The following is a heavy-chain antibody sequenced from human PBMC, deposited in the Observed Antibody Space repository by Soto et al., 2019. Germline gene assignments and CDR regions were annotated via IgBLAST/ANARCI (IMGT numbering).Heavy chain of an antibody. J-gene: IGHJ5*02. CDR3: AYVITGTTNWFDP. CDR1: GFTFSSYS. D-gene: IGHD1-20*01. V-gene: IGHV3-48*02. Sequence: GGSLRLSCAASGFTFSSYSMNWVRQAPGKGLEWVSYISSSSSTIYYADSVKGRFTISRDNAKNSLYLQMNSLRDEDTAVYYCAYVITGTTNWFDPWGQGTLVTVSS. CDR2: ISSSSSTI.